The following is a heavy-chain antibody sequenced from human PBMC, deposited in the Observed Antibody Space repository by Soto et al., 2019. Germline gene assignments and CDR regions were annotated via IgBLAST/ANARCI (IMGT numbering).Heavy chain of an antibody. CDR3: ARVANYCSSTSCSSRAFDY. CDR2: IYYSGST. V-gene: IGHV4-31*03. D-gene: IGHD2-2*01. J-gene: IGHJ4*02. Sequence: KPSETLSLTCTVSGGSISSGGYYWSWIRQHPGKGLEWIGYIYYSGSTYYNPSLKSRVTISVDTSKNQFSLKLSSVTAADTAVYYCARVANYCSSTSCSSRAFDYWGQGTLVTVSS. CDR1: GGSISSGGYY.